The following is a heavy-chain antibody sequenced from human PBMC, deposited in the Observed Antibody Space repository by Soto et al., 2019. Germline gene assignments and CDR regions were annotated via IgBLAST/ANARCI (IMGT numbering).Heavy chain of an antibody. Sequence: QVQLVESWGGVVQPGRSLRLSCAASGFTFSSYAMHWVRQAPGKGLEWVAIISYDGSNKYYADSVKGRFTISRDNSKNTLYLQMNSLRAEDTAVFYCARTGLLHGMDVWGQGTTVTVSS. J-gene: IGHJ6*02. CDR2: ISYDGSNK. D-gene: IGHD2-15*01. CDR1: GFTFSSYA. V-gene: IGHV3-30-3*01. CDR3: ARTGLLHGMDV.